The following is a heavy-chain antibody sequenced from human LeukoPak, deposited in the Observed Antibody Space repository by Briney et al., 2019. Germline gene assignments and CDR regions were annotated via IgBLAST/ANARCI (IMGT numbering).Heavy chain of an antibody. CDR1: GYTFTSYG. CDR2: ISAYNGNT. J-gene: IGHJ4*02. Sequence: ASVKVSCKASGYTFTSYGISWVRQAPGQGLEWMGWISAYNGNTNYAQKLQGRVTITADESTSTAYMELSSLRSEDTAVYYCARPIVGATIGYWGQGTLVTVSS. D-gene: IGHD1-26*01. CDR3: ARPIVGATIGY. V-gene: IGHV1-18*01.